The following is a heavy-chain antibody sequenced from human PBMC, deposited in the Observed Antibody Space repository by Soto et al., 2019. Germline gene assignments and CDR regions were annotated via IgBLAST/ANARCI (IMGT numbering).Heavy chain of an antibody. CDR1: GFTFSSYA. D-gene: IGHD6-13*01. V-gene: IGHV3-30-3*01. J-gene: IGHJ6*02. CDR2: ISYDGSNK. Sequence: GGSLRLSCAASGFTFSSYAMHWVRQAPGKGLEWVAVISYDGSNKYYADSVKGRFTISRDNSKNTLYLQMNSLRAEDTAVYYCARDDVSSSWSGPLPYYYYFGMDVWGQGTTVTVSS. CDR3: ARDDVSSSWSGPLPYYYYFGMDV.